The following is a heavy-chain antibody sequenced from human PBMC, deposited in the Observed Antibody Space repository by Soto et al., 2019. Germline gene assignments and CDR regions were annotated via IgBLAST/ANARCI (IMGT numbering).Heavy chain of an antibody. CDR2: IYYSGST. D-gene: IGHD4-17*01. Sequence: SETLSLTCTVSGGSISSGDYYWSWIRQPPGKGLEWIGYIYYSGSTYYNPSLKSRVTISVDTSKNQFSLKLSSVTAADTAVYYCARGRRIDYGDHTQRIFDYWGQGTLVTVSS. CDR1: GGSISSGDYY. V-gene: IGHV4-30-4*01. CDR3: ARGRRIDYGDHTQRIFDY. J-gene: IGHJ4*02.